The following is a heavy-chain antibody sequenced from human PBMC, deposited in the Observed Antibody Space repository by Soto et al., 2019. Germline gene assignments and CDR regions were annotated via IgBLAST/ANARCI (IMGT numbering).Heavy chain of an antibody. CDR3: ARGGVRVLGWFDP. CDR2: IWYDGSNK. D-gene: IGHD3-10*01. J-gene: IGHJ5*02. CDR1: GFTFSSYG. V-gene: IGHV3-33*01. Sequence: QVQLVESGGGVVQPGRSLRLSSAASGFTFSSYGMHWVRQAPGKGLEWVAVIWYDGSNKYYADSVKGRFTISRDNSKNTLYLQMNSLRAEDTAVYYCARGGVRVLGWFDPWGQGTLVTVSS.